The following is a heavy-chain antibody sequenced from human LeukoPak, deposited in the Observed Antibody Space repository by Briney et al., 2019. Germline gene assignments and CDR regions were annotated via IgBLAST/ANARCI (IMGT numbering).Heavy chain of an antibody. CDR3: ARVAVVRGRPYYFDY. J-gene: IGHJ4*02. CDR1: GGSISSSSYY. Sequence: PSETLSLTCTVSGGSISSSSYYWGWIRQPPGKGLEWIGSIYYSGSTYYNPSLKSRVTISVDTSKNQFSLKLSSVTAADTAVYYRARVAVVRGRPYYFDYWGQGTLVTVSS. D-gene: IGHD3-10*01. V-gene: IGHV4-39*07. CDR2: IYYSGST.